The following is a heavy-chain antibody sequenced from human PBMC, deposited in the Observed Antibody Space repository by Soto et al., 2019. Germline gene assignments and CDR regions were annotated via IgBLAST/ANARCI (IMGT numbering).Heavy chain of an antibody. CDR3: ATDSPVTFGGVLTY. Sequence: ASVKVSCKVSGYTLTELSMHWVRQAPGKGLEWMGGFDPEDDETIYAQKFQGRVTMTEDTSTDTAYMELSSLRSEDTAVYYCATDSPVTFGGVLTYWGQGTLVTVSS. CDR2: FDPEDDET. CDR1: GYTLTELS. D-gene: IGHD3-16*01. J-gene: IGHJ4*02. V-gene: IGHV1-24*01.